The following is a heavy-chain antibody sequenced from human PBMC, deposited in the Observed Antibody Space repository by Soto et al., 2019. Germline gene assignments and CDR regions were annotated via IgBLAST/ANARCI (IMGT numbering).Heavy chain of an antibody. CDR2: ISYDGSNK. Sequence: GGSLRLSCAASGFTFSSYGMHWVRQAPGKGLEWVAVISYDGSNKYYADSVKGRFTISRDNSKNTLYLQMNSLRAEDTAVYYCANDRFYGSGVTIYYYYGMDVWGQGTTVTVSS. J-gene: IGHJ6*02. D-gene: IGHD3-10*01. CDR3: ANDRFYGSGVTIYYYYGMDV. V-gene: IGHV3-30*18. CDR1: GFTFSSYG.